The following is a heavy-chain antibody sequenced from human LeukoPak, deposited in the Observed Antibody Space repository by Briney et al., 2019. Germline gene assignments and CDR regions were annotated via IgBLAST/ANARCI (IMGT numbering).Heavy chain of an antibody. CDR3: AIVYAVPDKRNALDM. Sequence: GGSLRLSCAASGFTFSSHWMHWVRQAPGKGLVWVLRIHDDGTTTNYADSVKGRFTISRDNAKNTLYLQMNSLRAEDTAVYYCAIVYAVPDKRNALDMWGQGTVVTVSS. V-gene: IGHV3-74*01. J-gene: IGHJ3*02. CDR1: GFTFSSHW. CDR2: IHDDGTTT. D-gene: IGHD2-8*01.